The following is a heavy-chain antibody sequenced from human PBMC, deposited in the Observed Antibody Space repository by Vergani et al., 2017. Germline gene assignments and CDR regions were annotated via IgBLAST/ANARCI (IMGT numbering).Heavy chain of an antibody. CDR3: ATVTGTTNYYGMDV. D-gene: IGHD1-7*01. J-gene: IGHJ6*02. V-gene: IGHV1-24*01. CDR1: GYTLTELS. Sequence: QVQLVQSGAEVKKPGASVKVSCEVSGYTLTELSMHWVRQAPGKGLEWMGGFDPEDGETIYAPKVQGRVTMTEYTPTDTAYMELSSLRSEDTAVYYCATVTGTTNYYGMDVWGQGTTVTVSS. CDR2: FDPEDGET.